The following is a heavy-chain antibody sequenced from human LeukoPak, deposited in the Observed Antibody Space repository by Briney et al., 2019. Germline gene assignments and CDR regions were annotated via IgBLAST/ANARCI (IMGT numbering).Heavy chain of an antibody. CDR3: ARVRVQPGADSGVYNYMDV. V-gene: IGHV4-61*02. Sequence: SETLSLTCTVSGGSINCGGFYWSWIRQPAGKGLEWIGRIYTTGSTKYNPSLKSRVTLSADTSKNQFSLKLTSMTAADTAVYYCARVRVQPGADSGVYNYMDVWGKGATVTVSS. D-gene: IGHD1-1*01. CDR2: IYTTGST. CDR1: GGSINCGGFY. J-gene: IGHJ6*03.